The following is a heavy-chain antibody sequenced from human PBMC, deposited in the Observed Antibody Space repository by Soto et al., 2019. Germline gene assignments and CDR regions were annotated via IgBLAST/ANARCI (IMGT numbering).Heavy chain of an antibody. V-gene: IGHV3-23*01. D-gene: IGHD4-4*01. Sequence: GGSLRLSCAASGFTFNNYAMNWVRQAPGKGLEWVSAISGVDGYSSYTDSVKGRFTISRDDTDNTLYLQMNSLRVEDTAVYFCARDRSYSNYYYYYYYALDVWGQGTTVTVSS. CDR3: ARDRSYSNYYYYYYYALDV. CDR1: GFTFNNYA. J-gene: IGHJ6*02. CDR2: ISGVDGYS.